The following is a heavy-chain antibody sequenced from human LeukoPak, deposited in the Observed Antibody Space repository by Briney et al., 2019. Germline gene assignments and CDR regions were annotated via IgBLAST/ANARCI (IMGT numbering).Heavy chain of an antibody. CDR1: GFTFSSYA. D-gene: IGHD6-13*01. V-gene: IGHV3-23*01. CDR3: AKDRDVAAAGTEYFDY. Sequence: GGSLRLSCAASGFTFSSYAMSWVRQAPGKGLEWVSAISGSGGSTYYADSVKGRFTISRDNSRDTLYLQMNSLRAEDTAVYYCAKDRDVAAAGTEYFDYWGQGTLVTVSS. J-gene: IGHJ4*02. CDR2: ISGSGGST.